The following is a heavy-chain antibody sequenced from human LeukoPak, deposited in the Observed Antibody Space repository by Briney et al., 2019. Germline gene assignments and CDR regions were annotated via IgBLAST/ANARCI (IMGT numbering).Heavy chain of an antibody. Sequence: GGSLRLSCAASGFTFSSYAMSWVRQAPGKGLEWVSAISGSGGSTYYADSVKGRFTISRDNSKNTLYLQMNSLRAEDTAVYYCAKDRDDFWSGYYFPAYYYGMDVWGQGTTVTVSS. D-gene: IGHD3-3*01. J-gene: IGHJ6*02. CDR1: GFTFSSYA. CDR3: AKDRDDFWSGYYFPAYYYGMDV. V-gene: IGHV3-23*01. CDR2: ISGSGGST.